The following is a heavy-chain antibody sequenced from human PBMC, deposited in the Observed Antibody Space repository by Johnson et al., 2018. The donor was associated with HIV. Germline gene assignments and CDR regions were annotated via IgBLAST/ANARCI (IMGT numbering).Heavy chain of an antibody. V-gene: IGHV3-30-3*01. J-gene: IGHJ3*02. CDR2: ISYDGSNK. D-gene: IGHD1-26*01. CDR3: ARGRGGSYADAFDI. CDR1: RFTFSSYV. Sequence: QVQLVESGGGVVQPGRSLRLSCAASRFTFSSYVMHWVRQAPGKGLEWVAVISYDGSNKYYADSVKGRFNISRDNSKNTLYLQMNSLRAEDTAVYYCARGRGGSYADAFDIWGQGTMVTVSS.